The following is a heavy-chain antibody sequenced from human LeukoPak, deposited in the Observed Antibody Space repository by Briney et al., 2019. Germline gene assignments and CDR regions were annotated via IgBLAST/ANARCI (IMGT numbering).Heavy chain of an antibody. V-gene: IGHV4-59*01. CDR1: GRSISSYY. Sequence: SETLSLTCTVSGRSISSYYWSWIRQPPGKGLEWLGYIYYSGSTNYNPSLKSRVTISVDTSKNQFSLKLSSVTAADTAVYYCARVSSSSYIDYWGQGTLVTVSS. CDR3: ARVSSSSYIDY. CDR2: IYYSGST. D-gene: IGHD6-13*01. J-gene: IGHJ4*02.